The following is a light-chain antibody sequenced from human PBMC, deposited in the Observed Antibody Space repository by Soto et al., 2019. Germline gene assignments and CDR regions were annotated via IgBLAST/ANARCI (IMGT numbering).Light chain of an antibody. CDR2: GAS. V-gene: IGKV3-20*01. CDR3: HQYGSVPLT. CDR1: QSVSTSY. Sequence: EIVLTQSPGTLSLSPGERATLSCRASQSVSTSYLAWYQQKPGQAPRLLIYGASSRATGIPDRFSGSGSGVDFTLTISRLEPEDFAVYYCHQYGSVPLTFGGGTKVEIK. J-gene: IGKJ4*01.